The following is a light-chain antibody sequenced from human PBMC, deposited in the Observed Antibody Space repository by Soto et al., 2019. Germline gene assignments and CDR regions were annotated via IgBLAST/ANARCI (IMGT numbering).Light chain of an antibody. CDR1: SSDVGGYNY. Sequence: QSVLTQPASVSGSPGQSISISCTGTSSDVGGYNYVSWYQQHPGKAPKLMIYEVNTRPSGVSNRFSGSKSGNTASLTISGLQAEDDADYYCSSYTSSSTLEVFGTGTKLTVL. V-gene: IGLV2-14*03. CDR3: SSYTSSSTLEV. CDR2: EVN. J-gene: IGLJ1*01.